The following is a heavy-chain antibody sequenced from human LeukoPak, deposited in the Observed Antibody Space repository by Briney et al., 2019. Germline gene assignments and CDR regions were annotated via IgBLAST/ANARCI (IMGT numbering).Heavy chain of an antibody. CDR2: IWYDGNTK. CDR3: AKSRTGHDAFDI. D-gene: IGHD3/OR15-3a*01. J-gene: IGHJ3*02. CDR1: GFTFSSYG. Sequence: GGSLRLSCAASGFTFSSYGMHWVRQAPGKGLGWVAIIWYDGNTKYYGDSVKGRFTLSRDNSKNTMFLQMNSLRAEDTAVYYCAKSRTGHDAFDIWGQGTKVTVSS. V-gene: IGHV3-33*06.